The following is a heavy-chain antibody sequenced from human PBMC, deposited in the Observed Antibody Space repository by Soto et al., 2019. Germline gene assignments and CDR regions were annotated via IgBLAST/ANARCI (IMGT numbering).Heavy chain of an antibody. V-gene: IGHV1-3*01. J-gene: IGHJ4*02. D-gene: IGHD2-15*01. CDR1: GYTFTSYA. CDR2: INAGNGNT. Sequence: ASVKVSCKASGYTFTSYAMHWVRQAPGQRLEWMGWINAGNGNTKYSQKFQGRVTITRDTSASTAYMELSSLRSEDTAVYYCGRDYCSGGSCYSPYYYFDYWGQGTLVTVSS. CDR3: GRDYCSGGSCYSPYYYFDY.